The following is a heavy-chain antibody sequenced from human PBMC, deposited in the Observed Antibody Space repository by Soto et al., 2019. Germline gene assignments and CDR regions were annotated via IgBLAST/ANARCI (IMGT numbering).Heavy chain of an antibody. CDR3: ARSEATVLDY. D-gene: IGHD4-17*01. J-gene: IGHJ4*02. V-gene: IGHV4-4*02. Sequence: QVQLQESGPGLVKPSGTLSLTCTVSGGSMSSSNWWNWVRQPPGKGLDWIGETHHSGCTNYNPSLKSRVTISVDESKNHFSLKLSSVTAADTALYYCARSEATVLDYWGQGTLVTVSS. CDR2: THHSGCT. CDR1: GGSMSSSNW.